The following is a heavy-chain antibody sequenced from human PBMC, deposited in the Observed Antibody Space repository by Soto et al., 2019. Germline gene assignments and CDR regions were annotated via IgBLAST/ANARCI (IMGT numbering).Heavy chain of an antibody. CDR1: GFTFVMYA. V-gene: IGHV1-3*01. D-gene: IGHD3-10*01. CDR2: INAGNGRT. Sequence: ASVKVSCKASGFTFVMYAIHWVRQAPGQGLEWMAWINAGNGRTTYSQKFQGRVTITRDTSARTVYMELRSLRFEDTATYHCAGAGWFAEGYFDFWGQGTPVTVSS. CDR3: AGAGWFAEGYFDF. J-gene: IGHJ4*02.